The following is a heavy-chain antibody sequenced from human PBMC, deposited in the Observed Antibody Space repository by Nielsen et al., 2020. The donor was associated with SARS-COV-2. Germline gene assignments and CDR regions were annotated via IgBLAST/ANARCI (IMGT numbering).Heavy chain of an antibody. CDR2: ISESGGAT. CDR3: ARGGGGMDV. CDR1: GFSFSNYV. J-gene: IGHJ6*02. Sequence: GESLKISCVASGFSFSNYVMNWVRQAPGKGLEWVSAISESGGATYYAGSVKGRLTISRDNSKNTLYLQMNSLRAEDTAVYYCARGGGGMDVWGQGTTVTVSS. D-gene: IGHD3-16*01. V-gene: IGHV3-23*01.